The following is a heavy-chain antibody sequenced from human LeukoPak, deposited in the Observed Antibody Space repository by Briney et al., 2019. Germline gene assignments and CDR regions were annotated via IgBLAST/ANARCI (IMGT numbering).Heavy chain of an antibody. CDR1: GFTFSSYA. D-gene: IGHD6-6*01. Sequence: GGSLRLSCAASGFTFSSYAMNWVRQAPGEGLEWVSVISNSGDSTYYADSVKRRFTISRDNSKNTLYLQMNSLRADDTAVYYCARAKLGYYFDYWGQGTLVTVSS. CDR2: ISNSGDST. CDR3: ARAKLGYYFDY. V-gene: IGHV3-23*01. J-gene: IGHJ4*02.